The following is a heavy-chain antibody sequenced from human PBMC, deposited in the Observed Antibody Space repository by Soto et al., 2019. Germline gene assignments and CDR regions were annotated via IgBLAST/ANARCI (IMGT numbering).Heavy chain of an antibody. Sequence: ASVKVSCKASGYTFTSYYIHWVRQAPGQGLEWMGVINPSGAGTNYAQNFQGRVTMTMDTSTSTVYMELSSLRSEDTAVYYCARESTSLGYYYGMDVWGQGTTVTVSS. CDR1: GYTFTSYY. J-gene: IGHJ6*02. CDR2: INPSGAGT. D-gene: IGHD4-17*01. V-gene: IGHV1-46*01. CDR3: ARESTSLGYYYGMDV.